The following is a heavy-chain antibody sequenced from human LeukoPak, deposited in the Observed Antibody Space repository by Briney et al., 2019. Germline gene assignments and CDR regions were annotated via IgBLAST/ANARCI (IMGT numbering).Heavy chain of an antibody. CDR2: ISGYNGDT. V-gene: IGHV1-18*01. J-gene: IGHJ4*02. CDR3: ARAAAVAARLDY. CDR1: GYTFDTYV. D-gene: IGHD6-19*01. Sequence: ASVKVSCKASGYTFDTYVISWVRQAPGQGLEWMGGISGYNGDTNYAQKFQGRVTMTTDTSTSTAYMEVRSLRSDDTAFYYCARAAAVAARLDYWGQGTLVTVSS.